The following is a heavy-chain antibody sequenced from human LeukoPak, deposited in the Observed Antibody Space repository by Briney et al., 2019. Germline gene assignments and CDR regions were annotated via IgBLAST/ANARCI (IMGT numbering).Heavy chain of an antibody. D-gene: IGHD3-3*01. CDR2: ISTSNGKT. V-gene: IGHV1-18*01. CDR3: AMGGEFAIFGVVTPLDY. CDR1: GYTFSNYG. Sequence: GASVKVSCKASGYTFSNYGISWVRQAPGQGLEWMGWISTSNGKTYYAQKVQGRVTMTTDTSTSIVSMELRSLRSDDTAVYYCAMGGEFAIFGVVTPLDYWGQGTLVTVSS. J-gene: IGHJ4*02.